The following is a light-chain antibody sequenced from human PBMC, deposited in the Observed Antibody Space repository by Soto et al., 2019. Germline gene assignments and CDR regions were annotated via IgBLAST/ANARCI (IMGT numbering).Light chain of an antibody. CDR3: AAWDDYLNGVV. Sequence: QSALTQPRSVSGSPGQSVTISCTGTSSDVGGYNYVSWYQQHPGKAPKLMIYDVSKRPSGVPDRFSGSKSGNTASLTISGLQAEDEADYYCAAWDDYLNGVVFGGGTKLTVL. J-gene: IGLJ2*01. CDR1: SSDVGGYNY. CDR2: DVS. V-gene: IGLV2-11*01.